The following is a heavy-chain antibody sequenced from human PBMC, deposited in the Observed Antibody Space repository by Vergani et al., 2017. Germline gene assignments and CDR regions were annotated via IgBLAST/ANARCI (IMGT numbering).Heavy chain of an antibody. CDR1: GYTFTGYY. CDR2: INPNSGGT. V-gene: IGHV1-2*04. D-gene: IGHD2-2*01. J-gene: IGHJ5*02. Sequence: QVQLVQSGAEVKKPGASVKVSCKASGYTFTGYYMHWVRQAPGQGLEWMGWINPNSGGTNYAQKFQGWVTMTRDTSMSTAYMELSRLRSEDTAVYYCARGAVPAARVGRRWFDPWGQGTLVTVSS. CDR3: ARGAVPAARVGRRWFDP.